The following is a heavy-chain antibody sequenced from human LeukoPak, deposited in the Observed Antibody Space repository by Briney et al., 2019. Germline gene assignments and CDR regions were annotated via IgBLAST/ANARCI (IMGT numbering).Heavy chain of an antibody. V-gene: IGHV1-3*01. D-gene: IGHD2-8*01. J-gene: IGHJ6*02. CDR3: ARNGVPTPGMDV. CDR1: GYSFTSYA. Sequence: ASVKVSCKASGYSFTSYAVHWVRQAPGQKLEWMGWINAGSANTKYSQKFQGRVTFTSDTSADTAYMELNSLRSEDTAVYYCARNGVPTPGMDVWGQGTTVSVS. CDR2: INAGSANT.